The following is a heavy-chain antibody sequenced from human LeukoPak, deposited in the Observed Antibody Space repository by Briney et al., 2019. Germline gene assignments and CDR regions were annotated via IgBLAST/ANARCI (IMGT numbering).Heavy chain of an antibody. CDR1: GLTFNNYG. CDR3: TKGDGGWYPIDY. V-gene: IGHV3-23*01. CDR2: INDNGLNT. Sequence: PGRSLRLSCAASGLTFNNYGMSWVRQAPAKGLEWVSTINDNGLNTHYADSVKGRFTIPRDDSKNTLHLQMNSLRADDTALYYCTKGDGGWYPIDYWGQGILVIVSS. D-gene: IGHD6-19*01. J-gene: IGHJ4*02.